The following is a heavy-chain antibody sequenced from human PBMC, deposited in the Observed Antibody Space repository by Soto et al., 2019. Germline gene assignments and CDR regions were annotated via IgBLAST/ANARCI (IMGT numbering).Heavy chain of an antibody. Sequence: PSETLSLTCAFYGGSFIGYYWSWIRQPPGKGLEWIGEINHSGSTNYNPSLKSRVTISVDTSKNQFSLKLSSVTAADTAVYYCARKYSDFWSGRTYYYYYGMDVWGQGTTVTVSS. J-gene: IGHJ6*02. D-gene: IGHD3-3*01. CDR1: GGSFIGYY. V-gene: IGHV4-34*01. CDR2: INHSGST. CDR3: ARKYSDFWSGRTYYYYYGMDV.